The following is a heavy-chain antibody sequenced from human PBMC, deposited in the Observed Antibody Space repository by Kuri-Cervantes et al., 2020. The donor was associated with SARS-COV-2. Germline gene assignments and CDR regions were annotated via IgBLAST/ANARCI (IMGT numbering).Heavy chain of an antibody. J-gene: IGHJ6*02. D-gene: IGHD6-13*01. Sequence: LSCSISGDSDSSNTAAWNGIRQTPSRGLEWLGRTYYNSKWYNDYAVSVKSRIIVNPDTSKNQFSLQLNSVTPEDTAVYYCAADPRSIAAAGLYYYYGMDVWGQGTTVTVSS. CDR2: TYYNSKWYN. CDR3: AADPRSIAAAGLYYYYGMDV. CDR1: GDSDSSNTAA. V-gene: IGHV6-1*01.